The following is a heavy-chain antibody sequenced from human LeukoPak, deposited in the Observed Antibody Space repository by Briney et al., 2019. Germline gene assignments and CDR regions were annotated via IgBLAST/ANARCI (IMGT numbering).Heavy chain of an antibody. CDR2: MSPNSVGT. V-gene: IGHV1-2*02. CDR1: GYTFTTYE. D-gene: IGHD2-2*01. CDR3: ARGLRDFPALDS. J-gene: IGHJ4*02. Sequence: ASVKVSCKASGYTFTTYEIYWVRQATGQGLEWVGWMSPNSVGTNYAQKFQGRVTMTRDTSISTAYMELRRLRSDDTAVYYCARGLRDFPALDSWGQGTLVTVSS.